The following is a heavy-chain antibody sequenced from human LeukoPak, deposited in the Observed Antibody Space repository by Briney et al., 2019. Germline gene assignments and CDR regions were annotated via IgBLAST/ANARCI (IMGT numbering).Heavy chain of an antibody. V-gene: IGHV3-23*01. CDR3: AREHWDFDC. J-gene: IGHJ4*02. CDR1: GFIFSNYA. Sequence: GGSLRLSCAASGFIFSNYATTWIRQAPGKGLEWVSEISGSGESTYYGDSVKGRFTISRDNSKNTLYLQMNSLRAGDTAIYYCAREHWDFDCWGQGTLVTVSS. CDR2: ISGSGEST. D-gene: IGHD7-27*01.